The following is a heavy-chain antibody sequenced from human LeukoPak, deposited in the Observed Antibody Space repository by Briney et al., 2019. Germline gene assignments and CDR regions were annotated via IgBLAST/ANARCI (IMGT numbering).Heavy chain of an antibody. CDR2: ISSSGSTI. Sequence: GGSLRLSCAASGFTFSDYYMSWIRQAPGKGLEWVSYISSSGSTIYYADSVKGRFSISRDNAKNSLYLQMNSLRAEDTAMYYCAREPLRHDAFDIWGQGTMVTVSS. D-gene: IGHD4-17*01. CDR1: GFTFSDYY. V-gene: IGHV3-11*01. J-gene: IGHJ3*02. CDR3: AREPLRHDAFDI.